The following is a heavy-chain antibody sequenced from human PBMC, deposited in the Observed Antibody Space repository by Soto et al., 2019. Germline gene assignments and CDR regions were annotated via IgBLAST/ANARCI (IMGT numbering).Heavy chain of an antibody. D-gene: IGHD3-22*01. Sequence: SLRFSCAASGVTFSNYGFHWVRQAPGKGLEWVAVISYDGSHKYYTDSVKGRFTISRDNSKNTMYLQMNSLRPEDTALYYCAKDEYYYSRSGYYIFDSWGQGTLVTVSS. J-gene: IGHJ4*02. CDR1: GVTFSNYG. CDR3: AKDEYYYSRSGYYIFDS. V-gene: IGHV3-30*18. CDR2: ISYDGSHK.